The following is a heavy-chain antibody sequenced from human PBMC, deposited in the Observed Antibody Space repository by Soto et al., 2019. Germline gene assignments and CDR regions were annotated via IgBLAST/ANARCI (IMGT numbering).Heavy chain of an antibody. Sequence: QVQLQESDPGLVKPSETLSLTCAVSGGSVNSGHYYWTWIRQPPGKGLDWIGYISYIGSTKYNPSLKSRVIISLDTSKNQFPLNLSSVTAADTAIYYCARGDYDDSEDAFDIWGPGTTVTVSS. D-gene: IGHD4-17*01. V-gene: IGHV4-61*01. CDR3: ARGDYDDSEDAFDI. J-gene: IGHJ3*02. CDR2: ISYIGST. CDR1: GGSVNSGHYY.